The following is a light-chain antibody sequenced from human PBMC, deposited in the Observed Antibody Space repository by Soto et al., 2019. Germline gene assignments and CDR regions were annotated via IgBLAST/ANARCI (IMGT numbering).Light chain of an antibody. V-gene: IGKV3-15*01. CDR2: GAS. J-gene: IGKJ1*01. Sequence: EIVMTQSPATLSVSAGDRATLSCRASQSVSDNLAWYQQKPGQAPRLLIYGASIRATGVPARLSGSRYGTEFTLTISNLQSDDFAVYYGQQYNFWPRSFGQGTKVEIK. CDR3: QQYNFWPRS. CDR1: QSVSDN.